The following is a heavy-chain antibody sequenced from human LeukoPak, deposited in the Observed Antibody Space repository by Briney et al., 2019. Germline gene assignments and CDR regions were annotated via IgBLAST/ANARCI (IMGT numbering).Heavy chain of an antibody. Sequence: GGSLRLSCAASGFTFDDYGMSWVRQAPGKGLEWVSGINWNGGSTGYADSVKGRFTISRDNAKNSLYLQMNSLRAEDTALYYCAKDISRLLRHAFDIWGQGTVVTVSS. CDR2: INWNGGST. CDR3: AKDISRLLRHAFDI. D-gene: IGHD3-22*01. V-gene: IGHV3-20*04. J-gene: IGHJ3*02. CDR1: GFTFDDYG.